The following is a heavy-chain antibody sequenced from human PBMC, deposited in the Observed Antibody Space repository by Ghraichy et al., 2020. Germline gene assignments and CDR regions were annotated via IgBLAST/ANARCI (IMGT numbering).Heavy chain of an antibody. V-gene: IGHV1-69*13. Sequence: SVKVSCKASGGTFSSYAISWVRQAPGQGLEWMGGIIPIFGTANYAHKFQGRVTITADESTSTAYMELSSLRSEDTAVYYCAGPMVRGVIRGWGQGTLVTVSS. CDR3: AGPMVRGVIRG. CDR2: IIPIFGTA. J-gene: IGHJ4*02. CDR1: GGTFSSYA. D-gene: IGHD3-10*01.